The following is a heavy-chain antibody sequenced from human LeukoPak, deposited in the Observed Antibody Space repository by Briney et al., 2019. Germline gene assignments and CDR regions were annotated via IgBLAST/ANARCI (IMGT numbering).Heavy chain of an antibody. Sequence: SETLSLTRTVSGGSISSSSYYWGWIRQPPGKGLEWIGSICYSGSTYYNPSLKSRVTISVDTSKNQFSLKLSSVTAADTAVYYCELGGYNSGYFDLWGRGTLVTVSS. J-gene: IGHJ2*01. CDR1: GGSISSSSYY. CDR2: ICYSGST. V-gene: IGHV4-39*01. D-gene: IGHD5-24*01. CDR3: ELGGYNSGYFDL.